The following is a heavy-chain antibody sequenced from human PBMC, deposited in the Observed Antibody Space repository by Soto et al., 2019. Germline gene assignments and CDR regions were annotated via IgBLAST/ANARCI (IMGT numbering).Heavy chain of an antibody. Sequence: QVQLQESGPGLVKPSETLSLTCTVSGDSISSYYWSWIRQPPGKGLEWIGYIYYSGSTNYNPSLKSRVTIPVDTPKNQFSLKLSSVTAADTAVYYCARAPEIRGWGGGYFHHWGQGSLVTVSS. CDR3: ARAPEIRGWGGGYFHH. V-gene: IGHV4-59*01. CDR1: GDSISSYY. CDR2: IYYSGST. D-gene: IGHD3-16*01. J-gene: IGHJ1*01.